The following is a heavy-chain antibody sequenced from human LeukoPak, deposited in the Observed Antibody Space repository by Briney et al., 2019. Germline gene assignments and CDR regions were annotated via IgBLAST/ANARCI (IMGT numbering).Heavy chain of an antibody. V-gene: IGHV5-51*01. CDR1: GYSFSGYW. J-gene: IGHJ4*02. CDR3: ARLDDSSGYYSYFDY. Sequence: GESLKLSCKGSGYSFSGYWIGWVRQMPGKGLEWMGIIYPGDSDTRYSPSFQGQVTISADKSLSTAYLQWSSLKASDTAMYYCARLDDSSGYYSYFDYWGQGTLVTVSS. D-gene: IGHD3-22*01. CDR2: IYPGDSDT.